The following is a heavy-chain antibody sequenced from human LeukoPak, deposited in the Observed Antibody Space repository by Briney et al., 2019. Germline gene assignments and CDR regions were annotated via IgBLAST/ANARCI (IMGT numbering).Heavy chain of an antibody. CDR3: ARGVPYGPSYEFFDY. D-gene: IGHD3-10*01. CDR1: GGSISSGGYY. J-gene: IGHJ4*02. V-gene: IGHV4-31*03. CDR2: IYYSGST. Sequence: SETLSLTRTVSGGSISSGGYYWSWIRQHPGKGLEWIGYIYYSGSTYYNPSLRSRVTISVDTSKNQFSLKLSSVTAADTAVYYCARGVPYGPSYEFFDYWGQGTLVTVSS.